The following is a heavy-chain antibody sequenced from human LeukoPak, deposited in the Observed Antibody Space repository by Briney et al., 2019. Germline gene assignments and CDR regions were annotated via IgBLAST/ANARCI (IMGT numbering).Heavy chain of an antibody. Sequence: PGGSLRFSCAASGFTFSSYAMSWVRQAPGKGLEWVSAISGSGGTTYYADSVRGRFTISRDNSKNILFLQLNSLRAEDTAVYYCAKIGRIAVAGTNCWGQGTLVTVSS. D-gene: IGHD6-19*01. J-gene: IGHJ4*02. CDR2: ISGSGGTT. CDR3: AKIGRIAVAGTNC. V-gene: IGHV3-23*01. CDR1: GFTFSSYA.